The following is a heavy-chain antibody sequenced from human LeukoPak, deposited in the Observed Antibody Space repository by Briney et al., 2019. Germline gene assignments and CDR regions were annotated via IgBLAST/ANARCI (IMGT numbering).Heavy chain of an antibody. V-gene: IGHV3-21*01. CDR1: GFTFSSYS. CDR2: ISSSSSYI. Sequence: AGGSLRLSCAASGFTFSSYSMNWVRQAPGKGLEWVSSISSSSSYIYYADSVKGRFTISRDNAKNSLYLQMNSLRAEDTAVYYCARDMEVRGVITHAFDIWGQGTMVTVSS. J-gene: IGHJ3*02. D-gene: IGHD3-10*01. CDR3: ARDMEVRGVITHAFDI.